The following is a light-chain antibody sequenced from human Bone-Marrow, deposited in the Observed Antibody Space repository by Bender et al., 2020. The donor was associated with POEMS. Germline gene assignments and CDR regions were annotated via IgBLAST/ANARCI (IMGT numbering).Light chain of an antibody. Sequence: QSALTQPASVSGSPGQSITISCAGTSSDIGSYNLVSWYQQHPGKAPKLIIYDASERPSGVSDRFSGSKSGNTASLTISGLQAEDEADYFCSSDSTSTTLLFGGGTKVTVL. CDR3: SSDSTSTTLL. CDR2: DAS. CDR1: SSDIGSYNL. V-gene: IGLV2-14*02. J-gene: IGLJ2*01.